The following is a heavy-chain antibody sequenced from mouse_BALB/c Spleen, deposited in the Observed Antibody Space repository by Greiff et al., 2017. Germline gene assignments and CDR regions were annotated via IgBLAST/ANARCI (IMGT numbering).Heavy chain of an antibody. CDR3: ARDGYDYDGTWFAY. CDR2: IWAGGST. Sequence: QVQLKESGPGLVAPSQSLSITCTVSGFSLTSYGVHWVRQPPGKGLEWLGVIWAGGSTNYNSALMSRLSISKDNSKSQVFLKMNSLQTDDTAMYYCARDGYDYDGTWFAYWGQGTLVTVSA. CDR1: GFSLTSYG. D-gene: IGHD2-4*01. V-gene: IGHV2-9*02. J-gene: IGHJ3*01.